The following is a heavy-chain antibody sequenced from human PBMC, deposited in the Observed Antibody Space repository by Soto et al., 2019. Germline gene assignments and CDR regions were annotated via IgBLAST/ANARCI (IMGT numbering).Heavy chain of an antibody. CDR1: GYSFTSYW. D-gene: IGHD3-22*01. CDR3: ANKRGGLF. J-gene: IGHJ4*02. V-gene: IGHV5-10-1*01. Sequence: EVQLVQSGAEVKKPGESLRISCKGSGYSFTSYWISWVRQMPGKGLVLMGRIDPSDSYTNYSPSFQGHVTISADKSFTSAYLQYSSLKASDNAMYYCANKRGGLFWGQRALVTVSA. CDR2: IDPSDSYT.